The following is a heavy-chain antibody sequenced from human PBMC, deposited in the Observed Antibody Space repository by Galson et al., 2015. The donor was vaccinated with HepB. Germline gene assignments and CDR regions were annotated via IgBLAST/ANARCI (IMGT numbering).Heavy chain of an antibody. CDR1: GDSVSSNSAA. CDR2: THYRSKWYN. D-gene: IGHD3-22*01. V-gene: IGHV6-1*01. J-gene: IGHJ2*01. CDR3: ARDEGYYYDSSGPWYFDL. Sequence: CAISGDSVSSNSAAWNWIRQSPSRGLEWLGRTHYRSKWYNDYAVSVKSRITINPDTSKNQFSLQLNSVTPEDTAVYYCARDEGYYYDSSGPWYFDLWGRGTLVTVSS.